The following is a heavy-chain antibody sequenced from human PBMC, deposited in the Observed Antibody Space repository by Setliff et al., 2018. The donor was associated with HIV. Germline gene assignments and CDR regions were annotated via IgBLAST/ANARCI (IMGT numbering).Heavy chain of an antibody. CDR1: GNTFSSYG. D-gene: IGHD3-22*01. Sequence: SVKVSCKASGNTFSSYGITWVRQAPGQGLEWMGGTTPLLGTTNYAQKFQGRVTITADESTTTTYMALSSLRTDDTVVYYCARVGPWYYKSSGYLASWDYWGQGTLVTVSS. CDR3: ARVGPWYYKSSGYLASWDY. CDR2: TTPLLGTT. J-gene: IGHJ4*02. V-gene: IGHV1-69*13.